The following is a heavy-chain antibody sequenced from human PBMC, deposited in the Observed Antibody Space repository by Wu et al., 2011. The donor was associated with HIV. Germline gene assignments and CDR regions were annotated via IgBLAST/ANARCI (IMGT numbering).Heavy chain of an antibody. Sequence: QVQLVQSGAEVKKPGASVKVSCKASGYTFTSYAFSWVRQAPGQGLEWMGRIIPIFGTTNYAQKFQGRLTITADESTSKAHMELSTLGSEDMAIYYCASTDCSSTSCYGHYYYYYMDVWGKGTTVTVSS. V-gene: IGHV1-69*18. CDR2: IIPIFGTT. J-gene: IGHJ6*03. CDR1: GYTFTSYA. CDR3: ASTDCSSTSCYGHYYYYYMDV. D-gene: IGHD2-2*01.